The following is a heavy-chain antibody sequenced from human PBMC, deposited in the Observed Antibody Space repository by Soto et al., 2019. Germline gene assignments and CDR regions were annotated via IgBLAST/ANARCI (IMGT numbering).Heavy chain of an antibody. CDR1: GGSISSSSYY. D-gene: IGHD3-3*01. CDR2: IYYSGST. CDR3: AAFRSGYLYYFDY. J-gene: IGHJ4*02. Sequence: SETLSLTCTVSGGSISSSSYYWGWIRQPPGKGLEWIGSIYYSGSTYYNPSLKSRVTISVDTSKNQFSLKLSSVTAADTAVYYCAAFRSGYLYYFDYWGQGTLVTVSS. V-gene: IGHV4-39*01.